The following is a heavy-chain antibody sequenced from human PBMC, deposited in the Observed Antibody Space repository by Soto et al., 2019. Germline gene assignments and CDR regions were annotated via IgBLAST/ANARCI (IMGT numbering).Heavy chain of an antibody. CDR2: MYNRGTT. J-gene: IGHJ4*02. Sequence: QLQLQESGPGLVKPSETLSLPCTVSGDSITSSRYYWGWIRQPPGKGLEWIGSMYNRGTTYYNPSLKCRVTMSVDTSKSQLSVTLSSVTAADTAVYYCAAPGYDSRGYYDYTFDYWGQGILVTVSS. CDR1: GDSITSSRYY. V-gene: IGHV4-39*01. D-gene: IGHD3-22*01. CDR3: AAPGYDSRGYYDYTFDY.